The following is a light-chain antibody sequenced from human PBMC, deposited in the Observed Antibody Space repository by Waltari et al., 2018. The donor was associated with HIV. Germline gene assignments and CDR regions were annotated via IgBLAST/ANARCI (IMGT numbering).Light chain of an antibody. CDR2: GKN. CDR3: NSRDSSGNHVV. V-gene: IGLV3-19*01. J-gene: IGLJ2*01. CDR1: RLRSYY. Sequence: SSELTQDPAVSVALGQTVRITCQGDRLRSYYACWYQQKPGQAPVLVIYGKNNRPSGIPDLFSGSSSGNTASLTITGAQAEDEADYYCNSRDSSGNHVVFGGGTKLTVL.